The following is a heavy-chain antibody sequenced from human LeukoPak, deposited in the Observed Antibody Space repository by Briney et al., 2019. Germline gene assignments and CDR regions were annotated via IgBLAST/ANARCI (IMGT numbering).Heavy chain of an antibody. CDR1: GFTVLRNY. V-gene: IGHV3-53*01. CDR2: IYSGGRT. D-gene: IGHD4-17*01. CDR3: AREPRTSTVTTIGY. Sequence: GGSLRLSCAASGFTVLRNYMSWVGQARGRGLEGVSIIYSGGRTYYADSVKGRFTISRDNSKNTLYLQMNSLRAEDTAVYYCAREPRTSTVTTIGYWGQGTLVTVSS. J-gene: IGHJ4*02.